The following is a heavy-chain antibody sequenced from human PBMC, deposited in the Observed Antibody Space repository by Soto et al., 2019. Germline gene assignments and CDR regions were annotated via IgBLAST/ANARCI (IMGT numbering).Heavy chain of an antibody. CDR3: GRGTVTGAFDY. Sequence: QVQLVQSGAEVKKPGASVKVSCKASGYTFTSYDINWVRQATGQGLEWMGWMNPNSGNTGYAQKFQGRVTMTRTNSLRTAYMELSSVRSEDTAVYYCGRGTVTGAFDYWGQGTLVTVSS. D-gene: IGHD4-17*01. J-gene: IGHJ4*02. CDR1: GYTFTSYD. V-gene: IGHV1-8*01. CDR2: MNPNSGNT.